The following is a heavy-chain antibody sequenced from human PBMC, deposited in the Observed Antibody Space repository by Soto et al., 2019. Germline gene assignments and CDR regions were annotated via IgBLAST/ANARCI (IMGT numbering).Heavy chain of an antibody. J-gene: IGHJ5*02. D-gene: IGHD2-2*02. CDR1: GYTFTSYD. CDR2: MNPNSGNT. CDR3: ARALGYCSSTSCYREGWFDP. V-gene: IGHV1-8*01. Sequence: QVQLVQSGAEVKKPGASVKVSCKASGYTFTSYDINWVRQATGQGLEWMGWMNPNSGNTGYAQKFQGRVTMTRNTSMSTAYMELSSLRSEDTAVYYCARALGYCSSTSCYREGWFDPWGQGTLVTVSS.